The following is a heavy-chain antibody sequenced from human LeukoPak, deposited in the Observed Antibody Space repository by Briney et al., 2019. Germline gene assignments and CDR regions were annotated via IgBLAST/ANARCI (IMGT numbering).Heavy chain of an antibody. V-gene: IGHV3-23*01. CDR1: GFTFNTYG. J-gene: IGHJ4*02. CDR2: ISGSGGAT. Sequence: GGSLRLSCAASGFTFNTYGMSWVRQAPGKGLVWVSGISGSGGATYYADSVKGRFTISRDDPHNTLYLKMNSLRAEDTAVYFCARGGVDYYGSGTYYLMYYFDYWGQGALITVSS. CDR3: ARGGVDYYGSGTYYLMYYFDY. D-gene: IGHD3-10*01.